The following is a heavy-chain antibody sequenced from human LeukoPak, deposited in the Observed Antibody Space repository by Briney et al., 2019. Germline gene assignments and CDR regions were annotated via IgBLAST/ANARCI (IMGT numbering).Heavy chain of an antibody. Sequence: GGSLRLSCAASGFAFKTYAMSWVRQAPGKGLEWVSYISASGGSTYYADSVKGRFTISRDNSKNTLYLQMNSLKAEDTAVYYCAKDRTTVVTKYNFDYWGQGTLVTVSS. J-gene: IGHJ4*02. CDR1: GFAFKTYA. CDR3: AKDRTTVVTKYNFDY. D-gene: IGHD4-23*01. V-gene: IGHV3-23*01. CDR2: ISASGGST.